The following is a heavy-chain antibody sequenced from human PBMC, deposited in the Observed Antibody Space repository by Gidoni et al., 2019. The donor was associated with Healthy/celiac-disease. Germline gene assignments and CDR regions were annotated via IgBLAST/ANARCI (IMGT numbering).Heavy chain of an antibody. CDR3: ARDSRADAFDI. Sequence: QVQLVESGGGVVQPGRSLRLSCAASGFPFSSYAMHWVRQAPGKGLELVAVISYDGSNKYYADSVKGRFTISRDNSKNTLYLQMNSLRAEDTAVYYCARDSRADAFDIWGQGTMVTVSS. J-gene: IGHJ3*02. CDR1: GFPFSSYA. V-gene: IGHV3-30-3*01. CDR2: ISYDGSNK.